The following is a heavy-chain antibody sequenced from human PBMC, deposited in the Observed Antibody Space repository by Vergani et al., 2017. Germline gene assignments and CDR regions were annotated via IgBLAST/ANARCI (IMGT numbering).Heavy chain of an antibody. Sequence: QVQLQESGPGLVKPSQTLSLTCTVSGGSISSGSYYWSWIRQPAGKGLEWIGRIYTSGSTNYNPSLKSRVTISVDTSKNQFSLKLSSVTAADTAVYYCAREIDSVVVVAAIYFDYGGQGTLVTVSS. CDR1: GGSISSGSYY. J-gene: IGHJ4*02. V-gene: IGHV4-61*02. CDR2: IYTSGST. CDR3: AREIDSVVVVAAIYFDY. D-gene: IGHD2-15*01.